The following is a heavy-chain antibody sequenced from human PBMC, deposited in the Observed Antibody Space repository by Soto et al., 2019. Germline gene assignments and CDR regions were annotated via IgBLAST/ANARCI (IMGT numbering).Heavy chain of an antibody. V-gene: IGHV4-31*03. CDR3: ARGDWNDGGSHDY. CDR2: IYYRGST. J-gene: IGHJ4*02. Sequence: QVQLQESGPGVVKPSQTLSLTCTVSGCSISSGGYYWSWIRPHPGPGLEWIGYIYYRGSTYYNPSINSGVTISVDTSKNQFSLKLSSVTAADTAVYYCARGDWNDGGSHDYWGQGTLVTVSS. D-gene: IGHD1-1*01. CDR1: GCSISSGGYY.